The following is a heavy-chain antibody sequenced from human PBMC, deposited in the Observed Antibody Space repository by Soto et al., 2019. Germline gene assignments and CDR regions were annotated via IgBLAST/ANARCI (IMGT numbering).Heavy chain of an antibody. CDR3: ARRYCISPSCYRDAFDI. D-gene: IGHD2-2*02. V-gene: IGHV4-39*01. CDR1: GGSISSSSYY. CDR2: IYYSGST. Sequence: QLQLQESGPGLVKPSETLSLTCTVSGGSISSSSYYWGWIRQPPGKGLEWIGSIYYSGSTYYNPSLKSRVTISDDTSQTRFSLKLSSVTAADTAVYYCARRYCISPSCYRDAFDIWGQGTMVTVSS. J-gene: IGHJ3*02.